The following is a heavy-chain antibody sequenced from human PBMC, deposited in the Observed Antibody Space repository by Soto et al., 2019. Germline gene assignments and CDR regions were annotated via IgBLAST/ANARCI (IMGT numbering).Heavy chain of an antibody. CDR2: ISSSGSTI. V-gene: IGHV3-48*03. J-gene: IGHJ4*02. CDR3: ARDPRAYHDSSPL. Sequence: HPGGSLRLSCAASGFTFSSYGMNWVRQAPGKGLEWVSYISSSGSTIYYADSVKGRFTISRDNAKNSLYLQMNSLRAEDTAVYYCARDPRAYHDSSPLWGQGTLVTVSS. CDR1: GFTFSSYG. D-gene: IGHD3-22*01.